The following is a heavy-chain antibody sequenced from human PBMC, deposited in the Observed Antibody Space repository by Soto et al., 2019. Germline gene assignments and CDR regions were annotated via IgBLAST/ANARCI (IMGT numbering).Heavy chain of an antibody. CDR1: GYSFTRYW. V-gene: IGHV5-51*01. Sequence: WESLTISCTCSGYSFTRYWIGWVRQMPGKGLEWMGIIYPGDSDTRYSPSFQGQVTISADKSISTAYLQWSSLKASDTAMYYCARGGPLYGMDVWGQGTTVTVSS. J-gene: IGHJ6*02. CDR3: ARGGPLYGMDV. D-gene: IGHD3-16*01. CDR2: IYPGDSDT.